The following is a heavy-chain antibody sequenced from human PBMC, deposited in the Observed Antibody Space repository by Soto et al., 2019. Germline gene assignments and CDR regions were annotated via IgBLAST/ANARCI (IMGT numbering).Heavy chain of an antibody. V-gene: IGHV3-7*04. CDR1: GFTFSRYW. J-gene: IGHJ6*02. D-gene: IGHD5-12*01. CDR3: ARENSGYLTHYFYYYGMAV. Sequence: GGSLRLSCAASGFTFSRYWMTWVRQAPGKGLEWVANIKQDGSEKYYVDSVKGRFTISRDNAKNSLYLQMNSLRGDDRAVYYYARENSGYLTHYFYYYGMAVWGQGTTVTVSS. CDR2: IKQDGSEK.